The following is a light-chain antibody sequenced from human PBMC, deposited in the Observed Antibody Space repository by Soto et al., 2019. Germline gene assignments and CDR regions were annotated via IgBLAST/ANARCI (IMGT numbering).Light chain of an antibody. CDR2: GPS. J-gene: IGKJ5*01. Sequence: EIVLTQSPGTLSLSPGERATLSCRTSQSVSNSYLAWYQQKPGQAPRLLIYGPSSRATGIPDRFSGSGSGTDFTLTISRLEPEDSAVYYCQQYGTSPPITFGQGTRLEIK. CDR3: QQYGTSPPIT. CDR1: QSVSNSY. V-gene: IGKV3-20*01.